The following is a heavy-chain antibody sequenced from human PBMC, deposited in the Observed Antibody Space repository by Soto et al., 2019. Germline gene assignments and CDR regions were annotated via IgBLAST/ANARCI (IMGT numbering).Heavy chain of an antibody. D-gene: IGHD3-22*01. CDR3: AKAPGVASSGYYYSYFDY. CDR1: GFTFSSYG. CDR2: ISYDGSNK. V-gene: IGHV3-30*18. Sequence: QVQLVESGGGVVQPGRSLRLSCAASGFTFSSYGMHWVRQAPGKGLEWVAVISYDGSNKYYADSVKGRFTISRDNSKNTLYLQMNSLRAEDTAVYYCAKAPGVASSGYYYSYFDYWGQGTLVTVSS. J-gene: IGHJ4*02.